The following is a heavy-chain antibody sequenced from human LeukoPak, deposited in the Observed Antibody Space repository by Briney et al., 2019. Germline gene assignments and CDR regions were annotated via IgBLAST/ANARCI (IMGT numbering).Heavy chain of an antibody. CDR3: TRHLTTVTTRGY. J-gene: IGHJ4*02. CDR2: IRSKAYGGTT. Sequence: GGSLRLSCTASGFTFGDYAMSWVRQAPGKGLGWVGFIRSKAYGGTTEYAASVKGRFTISRDDSKSIAYLQMNSLKTEDTAVYYCTRHLTTVTTRGYWGQGTLVTVSS. CDR1: GFTFGDYA. V-gene: IGHV3-49*04. D-gene: IGHD4-11*01.